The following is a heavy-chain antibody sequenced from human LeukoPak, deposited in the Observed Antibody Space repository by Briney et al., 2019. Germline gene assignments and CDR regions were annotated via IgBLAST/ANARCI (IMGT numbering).Heavy chain of an antibody. V-gene: IGHV4-4*07. CDR3: ARTFCSGGNCFHFDY. CDR1: GASINSYY. J-gene: IGHJ4*02. CDR2: VFSDGAT. D-gene: IGHD2-15*01. Sequence: SETLSLTCTVSGASINSYYFTWIRQPAGKGLEWIGRVFSDGATDYNPSLQSRVTMSLDTSKNQVSLKLSSAAAADTAVYYCARTFCSGGNCFHFDYWGQGTLVTVSS.